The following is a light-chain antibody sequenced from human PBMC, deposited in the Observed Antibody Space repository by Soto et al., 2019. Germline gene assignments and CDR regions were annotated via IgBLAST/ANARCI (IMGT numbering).Light chain of an antibody. V-gene: IGKV3-20*01. J-gene: IGKJ2*01. CDR1: QSVSSSY. Sequence: EIVLTQSPGTLSLSPGERATLSCRASQSVSSSYLAWYQHKPGQAPRLLIYGASSRATGIPDRFSGSGSGTDFPLTISSLEPEDFAVYYCQQYGSSPHTFGQGTKPEIK. CDR2: GAS. CDR3: QQYGSSPHT.